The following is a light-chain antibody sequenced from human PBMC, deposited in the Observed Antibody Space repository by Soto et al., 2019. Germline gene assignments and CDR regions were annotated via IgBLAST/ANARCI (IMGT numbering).Light chain of an antibody. Sequence: DIQMTQSPSSLSASVGDRVTITCRASQGISTYLNWYQQKPGKAPILLIYAASSLQSGVPSRFSGSESETDFTLTISSLQPEDFANYSCQQSYSTTWTFGQGTKVDIK. CDR2: AAS. V-gene: IGKV1-39*01. CDR1: QGISTY. J-gene: IGKJ1*01. CDR3: QQSYSTTWT.